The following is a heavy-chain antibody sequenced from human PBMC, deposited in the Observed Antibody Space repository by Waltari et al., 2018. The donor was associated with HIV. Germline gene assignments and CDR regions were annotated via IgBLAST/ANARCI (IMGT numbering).Heavy chain of an antibody. CDR1: GFHFSPYA. V-gene: IGHV3-30*04. J-gene: IGHJ4*02. Sequence: QVQLVESGGGVVQPGRCLRPSCDASGFHFSPYAMHWVRQAPGKGLECVAIISDGGRNKYYADSVKGRFTISRDNSKNTVYLQMNSLRGEDTAVYYCARDGHFYDSRPLDYWGQGTLVTVSS. CDR3: ARDGHFYDSRPLDY. D-gene: IGHD3-22*01. CDR2: ISDGGRNK.